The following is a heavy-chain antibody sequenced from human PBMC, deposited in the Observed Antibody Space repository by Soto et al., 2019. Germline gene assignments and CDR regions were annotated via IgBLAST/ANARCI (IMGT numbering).Heavy chain of an antibody. CDR3: ARIERYSTYEYFDF. V-gene: IGHV2-26*01. D-gene: IGHD5-12*01. CDR2: VFSNDAK. Sequence: QVTLKESGPVLVKPTETLTLTCTVSGFSLSQIRVGVGWIRQPPGKALEWLAHVFSNDAKSYSPSLKGRLTISRDTFRSQVVLTMTNVDPVDTATYFCARIERYSTYEYFDFWGQGTLVTVSS. CDR1: GFSLSQIRVG. J-gene: IGHJ4*02.